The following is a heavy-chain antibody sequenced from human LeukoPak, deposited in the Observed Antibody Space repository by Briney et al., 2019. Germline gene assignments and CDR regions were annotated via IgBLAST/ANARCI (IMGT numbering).Heavy chain of an antibody. CDR2: ICYSGST. Sequence: PSETLSLTCTVSGGSISSYYWSWIRQPPGKGLEWIGYICYSGSTNYNPSLKSRVTISVDTSKNQFSLKLSSVTAADTAVYYCAREASSGSYQYYFDYWAREPWSPSPQ. V-gene: IGHV4-59*01. J-gene: IGHJ4*02. CDR3: AREASSGSYQYYFDY. CDR1: GGSISSYY. D-gene: IGHD3-10*01.